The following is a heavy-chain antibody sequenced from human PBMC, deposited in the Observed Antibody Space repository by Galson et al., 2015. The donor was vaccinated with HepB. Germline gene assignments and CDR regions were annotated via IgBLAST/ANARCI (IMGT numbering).Heavy chain of an antibody. Sequence: SLRLSCAASGFTFSSYAMSWVRQAPGKGLEWVSAISGSGGSTYYADSVKGRFTISRDNSKNTLYLQMNSLRAEDTAVYYCAKDLRRSGSFFFLGMGVWGQGTTVTVSS. CDR3: AKDLRRSGSFFFLGMGV. D-gene: IGHD6-25*01. V-gene: IGHV3-23*01. CDR1: GFTFSSYA. CDR2: ISGSGGST. J-gene: IGHJ6*02.